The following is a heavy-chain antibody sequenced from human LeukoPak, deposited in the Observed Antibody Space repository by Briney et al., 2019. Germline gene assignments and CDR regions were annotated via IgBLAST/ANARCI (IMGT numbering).Heavy chain of an antibody. Sequence: ASVKVSCKASGYTFSNYGITWVRQAPGQGLEWMGWISANNGDTNIAQKFRGRVLMTTDTSTSTAYMQLGSLRSDDTAVYYCARRGPTHYYYYMDVWGKGTTVVVSS. CDR3: ARRGPTHYYYYMDV. V-gene: IGHV1-18*04. D-gene: IGHD3-10*01. CDR1: GYTFSNYG. J-gene: IGHJ6*03. CDR2: ISANNGDT.